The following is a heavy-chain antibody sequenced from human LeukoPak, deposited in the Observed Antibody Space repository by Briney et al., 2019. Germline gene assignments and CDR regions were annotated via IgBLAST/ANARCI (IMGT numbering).Heavy chain of an antibody. CDR3: GKAGSWGGYYGGGGFFDY. J-gene: IGHJ4*02. CDR2: ISGSGGST. D-gene: IGHD3-10*01. V-gene: IGHV3-23*01. CDR1: GFTFSSYA. Sequence: GGSLRLSCAASGFTFSSYAMSWVRQAPGKGLGWVSAISGSGGSTYYADSVKGRFTISRDNSKNTLYLQMNSLRAEDTAVYYWGKAGSWGGYYGGGGFFDYWGQGTLVTVSS.